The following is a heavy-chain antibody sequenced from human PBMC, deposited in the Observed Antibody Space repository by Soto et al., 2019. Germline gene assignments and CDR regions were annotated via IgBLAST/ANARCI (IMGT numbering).Heavy chain of an antibody. CDR1: GFTFSSYS. J-gene: IGHJ3*02. D-gene: IGHD3-10*02. CDR2: ISSSSSYI. Sequence: EVQLVESGGGLVKPGGSLRLSCAASGFTFSSYSMNWVRQAPGKGLEWVSSISSSSSYIYYADSVKGRFTISRDNAKNSLYLQMSGLRVEDTVLFYCANDRGGDLKAFDIWGQGTMVTVSS. V-gene: IGHV3-21*01. CDR3: ANDRGGDLKAFDI.